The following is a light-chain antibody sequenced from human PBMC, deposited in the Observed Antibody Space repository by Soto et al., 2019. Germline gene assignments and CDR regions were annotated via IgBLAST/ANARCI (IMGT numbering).Light chain of an antibody. Sequence: EIVMTQSPATLSVSPGERATLSCRASQSVNTNVAWYQQDPGQAPRLLIYGASTRATGIPARFGGSVSGTEFALTISSLQAEDFAVYYCQQYNNWPRTFGQGTKVEIK. J-gene: IGKJ1*01. V-gene: IGKV3D-15*01. CDR3: QQYNNWPRT. CDR2: GAS. CDR1: QSVNTN.